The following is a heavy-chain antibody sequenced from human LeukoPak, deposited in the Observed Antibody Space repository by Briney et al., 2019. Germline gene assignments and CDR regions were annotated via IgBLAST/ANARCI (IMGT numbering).Heavy chain of an antibody. V-gene: IGHV1-69*04. CDR1: GGTFSSYA. CDR3: ARQTAATYYYDSSGYLAAFDI. J-gene: IGHJ3*02. Sequence: SVKVSCKASGGTFSSYAISWVRQAPGQGLEWMGRIIPILGIANYAQKFQGRVTITADKSTSTAYMELSSLRSEDTAVHYCARQTAATYYYDSSGYLAAFDIWGQGTMVTVSS. CDR2: IIPILGIA. D-gene: IGHD3-22*01.